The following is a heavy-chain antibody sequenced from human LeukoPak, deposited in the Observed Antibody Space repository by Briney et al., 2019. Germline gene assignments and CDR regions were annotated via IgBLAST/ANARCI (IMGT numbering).Heavy chain of an antibody. V-gene: IGHV1-2*02. J-gene: IGHJ6*02. Sequence: ASVTVSCKASGYTFTGYYMHWVRQAPGQGLEWMGWINPNSGGTNYAQKFQGRVTMTRDTSISTAYVELSRLRSDDTAVYYCARDRHYYGSGSYYGMDVWGQGTTVTVSS. D-gene: IGHD3-10*01. CDR1: GYTFTGYY. CDR2: INPNSGGT. CDR3: ARDRHYYGSGSYYGMDV.